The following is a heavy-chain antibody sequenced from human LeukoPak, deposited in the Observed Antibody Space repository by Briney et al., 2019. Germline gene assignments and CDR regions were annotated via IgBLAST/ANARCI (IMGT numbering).Heavy chain of an antibody. CDR1: GFTFSSYS. CDR3: ARDRGYDSSGLIDY. CDR2: ISSSSSYI. J-gene: IGHJ4*02. V-gene: IGHV3-21*01. Sequence: AGRSLRLSCAASGFTFSSYSMNWVRQAPGKGLEWVSSISSSSSYIYYADSVKGRFTISRDNAKNSLYLQMNSLRAEDTAVYYCARDRGYDSSGLIDYWGQGTLVTVSS. D-gene: IGHD3-22*01.